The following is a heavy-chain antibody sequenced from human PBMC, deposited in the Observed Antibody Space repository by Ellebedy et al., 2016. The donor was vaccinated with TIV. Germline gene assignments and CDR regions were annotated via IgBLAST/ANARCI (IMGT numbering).Heavy chain of an antibody. CDR2: NYYSGRT. V-gene: IGHV4-39*01. CDR1: GGSISSSDYY. D-gene: IGHD6-19*01. J-gene: IGHJ4*02. CDR3: ARRDYSGWLNFDC. Sequence: MPSETLSLTCTVSGGSISSSDYYWGWIRQPPGKGLEWIASNYYSGRTYYNPSLKSRVTISVDTPKNQFSLNLSSVTAADTAVYYCARRDYSGWLNFDCWGQGTLVTVSS.